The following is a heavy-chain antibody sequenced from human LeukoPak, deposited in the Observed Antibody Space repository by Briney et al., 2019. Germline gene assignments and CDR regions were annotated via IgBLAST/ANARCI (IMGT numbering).Heavy chain of an antibody. CDR3: ASSLSIFGVVPFDY. D-gene: IGHD3-3*01. CDR1: GGSISSGSYY. J-gene: IGHJ4*02. V-gene: IGHV4-61*02. Sequence: SETLSLTCTVSGGSISSGSYYWSWIRQPAGKGLEWIGRIYTSGSTNYNPSLKSRVTISVDTSKNQFSLKLSSVTAADTAVYYCASSLSIFGVVPFDYWGQGTLVTVSS. CDR2: IYTSGST.